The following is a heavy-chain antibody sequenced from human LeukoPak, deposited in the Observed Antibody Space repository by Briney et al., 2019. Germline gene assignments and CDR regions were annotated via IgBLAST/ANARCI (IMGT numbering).Heavy chain of an antibody. CDR2: IYITGST. J-gene: IGHJ3*01. Sequence: PSETLSLTCVLSRGFLSSYNTSTVPQPPGKGLEWIGDIYITGSTNYNPYLKRRVTISVDTSKNQFSLRLSSVTAADTAVYYRARVDKGELLHETADVWGLGTMVTVSS. CDR1: RGFLSSYN. V-gene: IGHV4-59*13. CDR3: ARVDKGELLHETADV. D-gene: IGHD1-7*01.